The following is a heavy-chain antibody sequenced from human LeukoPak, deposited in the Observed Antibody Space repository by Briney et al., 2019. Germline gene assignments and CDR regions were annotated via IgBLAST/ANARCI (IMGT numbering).Heavy chain of an antibody. CDR3: AAETHSDGMDV. V-gene: IGHV1-58*01. Sequence: SVKVSCKATGFTFTSSAVQWVRQARGQRLEWIGWIVVGSGNTNYAQKFQERVTITRDMSTSTAYMELSSLRSEDTAVYYCAAETHSDGMDVWGQGTTVTVSS. J-gene: IGHJ6*02. CDR2: IVVGSGNT. D-gene: IGHD3-10*01. CDR1: GFTFTSSA.